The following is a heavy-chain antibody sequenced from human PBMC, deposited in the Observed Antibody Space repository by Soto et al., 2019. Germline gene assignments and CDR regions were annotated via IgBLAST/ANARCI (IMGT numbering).Heavy chain of an antibody. D-gene: IGHD3-10*01. CDR2: IWYDGSNK. V-gene: IGHV3-33*01. CDR1: GFTFSSYG. CDR3: ARDWVYYGSGSYYNVFVSRGPYYYGMDV. Sequence: GGSLRLSCEASGFTFSSYGMHWVRQAPDKGLLRVALIWYDGSNKYYADSVKGRFTISRDNSKNTLYLQMNSLRAEDTAVYYCARDWVYYGSGSYYNVFVSRGPYYYGMDVWGQGTTVTVSS. J-gene: IGHJ6*02.